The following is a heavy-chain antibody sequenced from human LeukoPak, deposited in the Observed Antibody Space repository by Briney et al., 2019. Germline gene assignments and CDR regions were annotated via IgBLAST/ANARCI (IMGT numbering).Heavy chain of an antibody. CDR1: GDSVSSNNAA. J-gene: IGHJ5*01. CDR2: TYYKSKWYN. V-gene: IGHV6-1*01. Sequence: SQTLSLTCTISGDSVSSNNAAWTWIRQSPSRGLEWLGRTYYKSKWYNDYAPSVKSRITITSDTSKNQFSLQLNSVTPEDTAVYYCAREQWLYWFDSWGQGTLVAVSS. CDR3: AREQWLYWFDS. D-gene: IGHD6-19*01.